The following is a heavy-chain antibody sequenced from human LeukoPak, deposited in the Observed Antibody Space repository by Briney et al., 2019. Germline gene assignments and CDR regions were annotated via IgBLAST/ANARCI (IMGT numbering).Heavy chain of an antibody. D-gene: IGHD2-2*03. CDR3: ATPPGYCSSTSCPMGVKGAFDI. J-gene: IGHJ3*02. CDR1: GYSFTSYW. V-gene: IGHV5-10-1*01. CDR2: IDPSDSYT. Sequence: GESLKISCKGSGYSFTSYWISWVRQMPGKGLEWMGRIDPSDSYTNYSPSFQGHVTISADKSISTAYLQWSSLKASDTAMYYCATPPGYCSSTSCPMGVKGAFDIWGQGTMVTVS.